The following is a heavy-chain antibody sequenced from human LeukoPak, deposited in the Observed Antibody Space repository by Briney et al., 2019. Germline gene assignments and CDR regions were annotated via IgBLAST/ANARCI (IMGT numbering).Heavy chain of an antibody. CDR1: GFTFSSYE. D-gene: IGHD6-19*01. J-gene: IGHJ4*02. V-gene: IGHV3-48*03. Sequence: GGSLRLSCAASGFTFSSYEMNWVRQAPGKGLEGVSYISSSGSTIYYADSVKGRFTISRDNAKNSLYLQMNSLRAEDTAVYYCARDEVAGTPDPSNLPYYFDYWGQGTLVTVSS. CDR3: ARDEVAGTPDPSNLPYYFDY. CDR2: ISSSGSTI.